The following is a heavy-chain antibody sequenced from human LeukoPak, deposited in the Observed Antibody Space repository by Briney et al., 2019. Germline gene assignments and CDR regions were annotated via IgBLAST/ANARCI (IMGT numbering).Heavy chain of an antibody. CDR3: ARQGIAVAGTQIYYYYGMDV. CDR1: GCSFTSYW. Sequence: GESLKTSCKGSGCSFTSYWIGWVRQMPGKGLEWMGIIYPGDSDTRYSPSFQGQVTISADKSISTAYLQWSSLKASDTAMYYCARQGIAVAGTQIYYYYGMDVWGQGTTVTVSS. J-gene: IGHJ6*02. CDR2: IYPGDSDT. D-gene: IGHD6-19*01. V-gene: IGHV5-51*01.